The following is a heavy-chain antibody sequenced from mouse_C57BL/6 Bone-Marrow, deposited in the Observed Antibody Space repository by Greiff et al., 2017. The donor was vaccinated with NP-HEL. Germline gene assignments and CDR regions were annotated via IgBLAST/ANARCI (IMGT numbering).Heavy chain of an antibody. Sequence: EVKLVESEGGLVQPGSSMTLSCTTSGFTFSDYYMAWVRQVPEKGLDWVANINYDGSSTYYLDSLKSRFIISRDNAKNILYLQISSLKSEDTATYYCAREGGLRRRTYAMDYWGQGTSVTVSS. CDR2: INYDGSST. CDR1: GFTFSDYY. V-gene: IGHV5-16*01. CDR3: AREGGLRRRTYAMDY. D-gene: IGHD2-4*01. J-gene: IGHJ4*01.